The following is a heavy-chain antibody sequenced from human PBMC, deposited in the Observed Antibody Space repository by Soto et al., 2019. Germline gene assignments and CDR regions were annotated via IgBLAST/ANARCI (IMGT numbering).Heavy chain of an antibody. D-gene: IGHD3-3*01. J-gene: IGHJ3*02. CDR3: ARGNHAHEDDPGRFLESLITVGDAFDI. CDR1: GGSISSYY. CDR2: IYYSGST. Sequence: SETLSLTCTVSGGSISSYYWSWIRQPPGKGLEWIGYIYYSGSTNYNPSLKSRVTISVDTSKNQFSLKLSSVTAADTAVYYCARGNHAHEDDPGRFLESLITVGDAFDIWGQGTMVTVSS. V-gene: IGHV4-59*01.